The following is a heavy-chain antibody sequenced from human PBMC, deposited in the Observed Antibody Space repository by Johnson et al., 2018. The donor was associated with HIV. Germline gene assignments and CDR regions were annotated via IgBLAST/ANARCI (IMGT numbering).Heavy chain of an antibody. J-gene: IGHJ3*02. D-gene: IGHD3-10*01. V-gene: IGHV3-74*02. CDR2: IISDGSST. Sequence: VQLVESGGGLVQPGGSLRLSCAASGFTFSSSWMHWVRQAPGKGLVWVSRIISDGSSTSYAASVKGRFTISRDNAKNTLYLQMNSLRAEDTAVYYCARSGYGSGSTHDAFDIWGQGTMVTVSS. CDR3: ARSGYGSGSTHDAFDI. CDR1: GFTFSSSW.